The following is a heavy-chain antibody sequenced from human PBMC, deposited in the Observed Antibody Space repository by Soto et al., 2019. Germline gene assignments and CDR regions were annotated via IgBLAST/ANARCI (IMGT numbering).Heavy chain of an antibody. CDR3: TIRTFGVIRPCGMDA. D-gene: IGHD3-3*01. V-gene: IGHV1-3*01. CDR1: GYTFTSYA. CDR2: INAGNGNT. Sequence: APVKVSCKASGYTFTSYAMHWVRQAPGQRLEWMGLINAGNGNTKYSQKSQCRVTVTGDTSASTAYMAPSSLRSEATAVYYCTIRTFGVIRPCGMDASGQASAITVTS. J-gene: IGHJ6*02.